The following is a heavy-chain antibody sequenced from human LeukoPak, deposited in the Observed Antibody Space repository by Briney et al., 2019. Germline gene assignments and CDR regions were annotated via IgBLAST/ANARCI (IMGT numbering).Heavy chain of an antibody. Sequence: ASVKVSCKASGYTFTSYGISWVRQAPGQGLEWMGGIIPIFGTANYAQKFQGRVTITADESTSTAYMELSSLRSEDTAVYYCASTFRPHRYSSGWSRKFYFDYWGQGTLVTVSS. CDR3: ASTFRPHRYSSGWSRKFYFDY. D-gene: IGHD6-19*01. V-gene: IGHV1-69*13. J-gene: IGHJ4*02. CDR2: IIPIFGTA. CDR1: GYTFTSYG.